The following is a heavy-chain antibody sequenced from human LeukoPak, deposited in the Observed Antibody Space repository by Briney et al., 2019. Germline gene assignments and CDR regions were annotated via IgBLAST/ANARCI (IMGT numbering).Heavy chain of an antibody. CDR1: GYTLTGYY. D-gene: IGHD3-22*01. CDR2: INPNSGGT. CDR3: ARDLLSGYYQLFF. Sequence: ASVKVSCKASGYTLTGYYMHWVRQAPGQGLEWMGWINPNSGGTNYAQKFQGRVTMTRDTSISTAYMELSRLRSDDTAVYYCARDLLSGYYQLFFWGQGTLVTVSS. V-gene: IGHV1-2*02. J-gene: IGHJ4*02.